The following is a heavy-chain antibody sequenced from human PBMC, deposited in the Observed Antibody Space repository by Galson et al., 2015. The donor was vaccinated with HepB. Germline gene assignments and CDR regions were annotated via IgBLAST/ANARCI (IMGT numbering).Heavy chain of an antibody. Sequence: SLRLSCAASGFTFSDYYMSWIRQAPGKGLEWVSYISSSSSYTNYADSVKGRFTISRDNAKNSLYLQMNSLRAEDTAVYYCARVRGGYSGYLDYWGQGTLVTVSS. J-gene: IGHJ4*02. D-gene: IGHD5-12*01. CDR2: ISSSSSYT. CDR1: GFTFSDYY. V-gene: IGHV3-11*06. CDR3: ARVRGGYSGYLDY.